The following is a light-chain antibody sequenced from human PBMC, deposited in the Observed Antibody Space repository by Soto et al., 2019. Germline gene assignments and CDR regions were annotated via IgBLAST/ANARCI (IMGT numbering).Light chain of an antibody. CDR2: GNS. Sequence: QPVLTQPPSVSGAPGQRVTISCNGSSSNIGAGYDVHWYQQLPGTAPKLLIYGNSNRPSGVPDRFSGSKSGTSASLAITGLQAEDEADYYCQSYDSSLSGNVVFGGGTKVTVL. CDR3: QSYDSSLSGNVV. CDR1: SSNIGAGYD. V-gene: IGLV1-40*01. J-gene: IGLJ2*01.